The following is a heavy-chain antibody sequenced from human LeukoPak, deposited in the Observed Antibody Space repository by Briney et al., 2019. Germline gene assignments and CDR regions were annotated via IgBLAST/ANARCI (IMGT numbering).Heavy chain of an antibody. J-gene: IGHJ6*03. V-gene: IGHV4-59*01. D-gene: IGHD4-17*01. CDR3: ARDYGDYGPYYMDV. CDR1: GGSISSYY. Sequence: PSETLSLTCTVSGGSISSYYWSWIRQPPGKGLEWIGYIYYSGSTNYNPSLKSRVTISVDTSKNQFSLKLSSVTAADTAVYYCARDYGDYGPYYMDVWGKGTTVTVSS. CDR2: IYYSGST.